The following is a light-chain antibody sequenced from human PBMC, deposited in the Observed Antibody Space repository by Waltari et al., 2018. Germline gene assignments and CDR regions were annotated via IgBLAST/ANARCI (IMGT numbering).Light chain of an antibody. Sequence: QPVLTQPSSPSASPGAPARLTCPLRSGFSVGDFWIRWSQQKPGSPPRYLLYYHSDSDKHQGSGVPSRVSGSNDASANAGILHISGLQPEDEADYYCCTWHGNSKTHVFGSGTKLTVL. CDR2: YHSDSDK. J-gene: IGLJ6*01. CDR3: CTWHGNSKTHV. CDR1: SGFSVGDFW. V-gene: IGLV5-52*01.